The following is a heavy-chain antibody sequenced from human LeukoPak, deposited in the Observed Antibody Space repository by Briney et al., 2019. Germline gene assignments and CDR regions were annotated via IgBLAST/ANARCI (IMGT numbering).Heavy chain of an antibody. CDR1: GFTFSSYS. CDR2: ISSSSSYI. CDR3: ARDPGYSYGYDY. Sequence: GGSLRLSCAASGFTFSSYSMNWVRQAPGNGLECFSSISSSSSYIYYADSVKGRFTISRDNAKNSLYLQMNSLRAEDTAVYYCARDPGYSYGYDYWGQGTLVTVSS. J-gene: IGHJ4*02. V-gene: IGHV3-21*01. D-gene: IGHD5-18*01.